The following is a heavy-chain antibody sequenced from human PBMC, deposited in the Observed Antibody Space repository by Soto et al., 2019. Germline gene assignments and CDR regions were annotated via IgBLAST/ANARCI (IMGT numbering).Heavy chain of an antibody. J-gene: IGHJ1*01. CDR2: LSGSGSNT. Sequence: VQLLESGGGLVQPGGSLRLSCAASGFTFSDYAMGWVRQAPGKGLEWVSGLSGSGSNTYYAGSVKGRFTISRDNPTDTLYLQMNNLRAEATAVYFCAIRWGYCGGDCFSWGFQHWGQGTLVTVSS. CDR1: GFTFSDYA. V-gene: IGHV3-23*01. D-gene: IGHD2-21*02. CDR3: AIRWGYCGGDCFSWGFQH.